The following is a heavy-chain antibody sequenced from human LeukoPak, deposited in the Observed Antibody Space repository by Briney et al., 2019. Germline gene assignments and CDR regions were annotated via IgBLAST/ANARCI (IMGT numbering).Heavy chain of an antibody. D-gene: IGHD2-21*02. Sequence: GGSLRLSCVASGLNFNNAWMNWVRQAPGKGLEWVGRIKRKTDGVTTDYPAPVKRRLTISRDDSKTTLYLHMNSLKTEDTAVYYCTSRVVTTNDYWGQGTLVTVSS. CDR2: IKRKTDGVTT. J-gene: IGHJ4*02. V-gene: IGHV3-15*01. CDR3: TSRVVTTNDY. CDR1: GLNFNNAW.